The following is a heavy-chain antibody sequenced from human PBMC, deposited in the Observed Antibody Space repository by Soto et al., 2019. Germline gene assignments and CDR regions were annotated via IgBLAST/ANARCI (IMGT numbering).Heavy chain of an antibody. CDR2: ISAYNGDT. J-gene: IGHJ6*03. CDR3: ARDGTGGVLGLNKYYYVDV. Sequence: QVRLVQSGAEVKKPGASVKVSCKASGYTFITHGISWVRQAPGQGLEWMGRISAYNGDTKYAQKFQRRVTLTTNKSTTTAYMEMRSLRSDDTAVYYCARDGTGGVLGLNKYYYVDVWGEGTTVTVSS. V-gene: IGHV1-18*01. D-gene: IGHD2-8*02. CDR1: GYTFITHG.